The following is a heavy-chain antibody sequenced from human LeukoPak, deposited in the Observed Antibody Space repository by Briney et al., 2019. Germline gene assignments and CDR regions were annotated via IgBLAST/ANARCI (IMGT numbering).Heavy chain of an antibody. CDR1: GGSISSYY. Sequence: SETLSLTCTVSGGSISSYYWNWIRQPPGKGLEWIGYMDYSGATNLNPSLKSRVTISLDTSKNQFSLRLSSVTAADTAMYYCAREVPSSWGYNDYWGQGTLVTVSS. CDR2: MDYSGAT. J-gene: IGHJ4*02. V-gene: IGHV4-59*01. CDR3: AREVPSSWGYNDY. D-gene: IGHD1-1*01.